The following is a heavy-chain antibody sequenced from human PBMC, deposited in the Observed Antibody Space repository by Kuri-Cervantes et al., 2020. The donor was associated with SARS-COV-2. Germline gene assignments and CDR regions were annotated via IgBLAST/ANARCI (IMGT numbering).Heavy chain of an antibody. Sequence: GGSLRLSCAASGFTFSRYAMHWVRQAPGKGLEWVAVISYDGSNKDYTASGKGRFIISRDNSQNTLYLQMKSLRTEDTALYYCARDRVGVHDSWGQGTLVTVSS. D-gene: IGHD2-21*01. J-gene: IGHJ4*02. CDR3: ARDRVGVHDS. CDR2: ISYDGSNK. CDR1: GFTFSRYA. V-gene: IGHV3-30-3*01.